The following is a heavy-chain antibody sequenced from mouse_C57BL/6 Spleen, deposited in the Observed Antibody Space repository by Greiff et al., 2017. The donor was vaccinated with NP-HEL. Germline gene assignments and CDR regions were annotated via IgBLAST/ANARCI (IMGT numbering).Heavy chain of an antibody. J-gene: IGHJ2*01. V-gene: IGHV5-17*01. CDR2: ISSGSSTI. D-gene: IGHD2-1*01. Sequence: EVKLMESGGGLVKPGGSLKLSCAASGFTFSDYGMHWVRQAPEKGLEWVAYISSGSSTIYYADTVKGRFTISRDNAKNTLFLQMTSLRSEDTAMYYCARNYGNYNYFDYWGQGTTLTVSS. CDR3: ARNYGNYNYFDY. CDR1: GFTFSDYG.